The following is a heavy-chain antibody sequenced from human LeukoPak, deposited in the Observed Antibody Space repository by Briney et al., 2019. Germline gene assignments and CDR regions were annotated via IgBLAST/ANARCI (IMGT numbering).Heavy chain of an antibody. CDR2: IYYSGNT. D-gene: IGHD2-15*01. J-gene: IGHJ2*01. V-gene: IGHV4-39*01. Sequence: SETLSLTCTLSGGSITSSTYNWGWIRQPPGKGLEWIGSIYYSGNTFYNPSLRSRVTISMDTSKNQISLKLKSVTAADTAVYFCARRVPRRVGAPARYFDIWGRGTLVTVSS. CDR1: GGSITSSTYN. CDR3: ARRVPRRVGAPARYFDI.